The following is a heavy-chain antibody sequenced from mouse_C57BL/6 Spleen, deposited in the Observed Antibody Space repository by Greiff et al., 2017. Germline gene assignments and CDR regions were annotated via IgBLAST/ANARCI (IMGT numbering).Heavy chain of an antibody. V-gene: IGHV5-17*01. CDR2: ISSGSSTI. CDR3: AKVYYYGSSYSYAMDY. D-gene: IGHD1-1*01. CDR1: GFTFSDYG. Sequence: EVMLVESGGGLVKPGGSLKLSCAASGFTFSDYGMHWVRQAPEKGLEWVAYISSGSSTIYYADTVKGRFTISRDNAKNTLFLQMTSLRSEDTAMYYCAKVYYYGSSYSYAMDYWGQGTSVTVSS. J-gene: IGHJ4*01.